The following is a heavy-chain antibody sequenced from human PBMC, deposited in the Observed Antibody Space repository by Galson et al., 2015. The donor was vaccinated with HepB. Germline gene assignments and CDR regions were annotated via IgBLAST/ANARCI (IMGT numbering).Heavy chain of an antibody. J-gene: IGHJ4*02. CDR3: AKDHSNYDLDY. CDR2: ISYDGSNK. Sequence: SLRLSCAASGFTFSSYGMHWVRQAPGKGLEWVAVISYDGSNKYYADSVKGRFTISRDNSKNTLYLQMNSLRAEDTAVYYCAKDHSNYDLDYWGQGTLVTVSS. V-gene: IGHV3-30*18. D-gene: IGHD4-11*01. CDR1: GFTFSSYG.